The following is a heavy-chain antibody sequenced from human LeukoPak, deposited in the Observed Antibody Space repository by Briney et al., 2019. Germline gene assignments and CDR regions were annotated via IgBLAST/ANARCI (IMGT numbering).Heavy chain of an antibody. CDR1: GFSFSTYG. Sequence: PGGSLRLSCAASGFSFSTYGMHWVRQAPGKGLVWVSRINSDGSSTSYADSVKGRFTISRDNAKNTLYLQMNSLRAEDTAVYYCARDQSPIAAHVDYWGQGTLVTVSS. D-gene: IGHD6-6*01. V-gene: IGHV3-74*01. CDR2: INSDGSST. CDR3: ARDQSPIAAHVDY. J-gene: IGHJ4*02.